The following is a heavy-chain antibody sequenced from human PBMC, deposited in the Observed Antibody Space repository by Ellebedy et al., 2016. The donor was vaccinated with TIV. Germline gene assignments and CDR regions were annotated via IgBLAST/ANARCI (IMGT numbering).Heavy chain of an antibody. Sequence: GGSLRLSXAASGFTFSSYGMHWVRQAPGKGLEWVAVIWYDGSNKYYADSVKGRFTISRDNSKNTLYLQMNSLRAEDTAVYYCAREPADRYYYYYMDVWGKGTTVTVSS. CDR1: GFTFSSYG. CDR3: AREPADRYYYYYMDV. V-gene: IGHV3-33*01. J-gene: IGHJ6*03. D-gene: IGHD2-2*01. CDR2: IWYDGSNK.